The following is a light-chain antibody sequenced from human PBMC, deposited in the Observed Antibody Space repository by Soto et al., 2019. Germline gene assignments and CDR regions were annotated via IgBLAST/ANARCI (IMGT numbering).Light chain of an antibody. CDR1: QSVSSN. Sequence: EIVMTQSPATLSVSPGERATLSCRASQSVSSNLAWYQQKPGQAPRLLIYGASTRATGIPARFSGSGSGTEFTLTISSLQSEDFAVYYCQQYINRPWTFGQGTKVDIK. CDR3: QQYINRPWT. CDR2: GAS. V-gene: IGKV3-15*01. J-gene: IGKJ1*01.